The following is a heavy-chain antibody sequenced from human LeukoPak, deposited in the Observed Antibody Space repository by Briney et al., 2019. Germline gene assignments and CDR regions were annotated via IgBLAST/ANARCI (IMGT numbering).Heavy chain of an antibody. CDR3: ARYSSTWHNFDY. V-gene: IGHV4-31*03. D-gene: IGHD6-13*01. CDR1: GGSITTGGYY. CDR2: IYYSGST. J-gene: IGHJ4*02. Sequence: SQTLSLTCTVSGGSITTGGYYWGWVRQHPGKGLEWIGYIYYSGSTYYNPSPKSRVTISIEMSQNQLSLRLSSVTAADTAVYYCARYSSTWHNFDYWGQGTLVTVSS.